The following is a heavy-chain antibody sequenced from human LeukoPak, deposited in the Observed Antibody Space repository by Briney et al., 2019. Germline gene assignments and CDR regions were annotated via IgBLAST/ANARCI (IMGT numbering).Heavy chain of an antibody. V-gene: IGHV4-59*12. J-gene: IGHJ3*01. D-gene: IGHD6-13*01. Sequence: SETLSLTCTVSGGSISSYYWSWIRQPPGKGLEWIGYIYYSGSTNYNPSLKSRVTISVDTSKNQFSLKLSSVTAADTAVYYCARRKVGIAAAGVWGQGTMVTVSS. CDR1: GGSISSYY. CDR2: IYYSGST. CDR3: ARRKVGIAAAGV.